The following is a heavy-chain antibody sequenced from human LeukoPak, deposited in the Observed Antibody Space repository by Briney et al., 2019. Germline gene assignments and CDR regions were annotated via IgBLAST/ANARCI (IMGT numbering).Heavy chain of an antibody. V-gene: IGHV4-34*01. D-gene: IGHD3-10*01. Sequence: PSETLSLTCAVYGGSFSGYYWRWGRQPPEKGLEWIGEINHLGSTNYNPSLKSRVTISVDTSKKQFSLNLTSVTAADTAVYYCARLPYGSGYWLHREGRDVWGKGTTVTISS. CDR3: ARLPYGSGYWLHREGRDV. CDR1: GGSFSGYY. J-gene: IGHJ6*04. CDR2: INHLGST.